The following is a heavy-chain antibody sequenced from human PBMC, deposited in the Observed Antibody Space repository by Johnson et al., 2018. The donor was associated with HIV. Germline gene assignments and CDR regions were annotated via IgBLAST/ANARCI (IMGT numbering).Heavy chain of an antibody. D-gene: IGHD6-13*01. J-gene: IGHJ3*02. V-gene: IGHV3-66*01. CDR1: GFTVSNNY. CDR3: AKVAVATAAGGVGLNI. Sequence: EVQLVESGGGLVQPGGSLRLSCATSGFTVSNNYMSWVRQAPGKGLEWVSLIYSGGNTYYADSVKGRFTISRDLSKNTLFLQMNSLRADDTAVYYCAKVAVATAAGGVGLNIWGPGTMVTVSS. CDR2: IYSGGNT.